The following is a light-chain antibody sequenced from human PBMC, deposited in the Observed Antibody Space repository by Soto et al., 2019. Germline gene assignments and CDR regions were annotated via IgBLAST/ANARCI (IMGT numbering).Light chain of an antibody. V-gene: IGLV2-14*01. CDR3: SSYTSSSTLGVV. CDR2: EVS. Sequence: QSVLTQPASVSGSPGQSITISCTGTSSDVGGYNYVSWYQQHPGKAPKLMIYEVSNRPSGVSNRFSGSKSGNTASLTISGLXAXDXXDYYCSSYTSSSTLGVVFGGGTKLTVL. J-gene: IGLJ2*01. CDR1: SSDVGGYNY.